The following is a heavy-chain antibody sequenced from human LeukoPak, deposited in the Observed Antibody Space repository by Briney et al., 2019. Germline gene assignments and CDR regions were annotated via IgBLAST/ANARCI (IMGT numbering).Heavy chain of an antibody. CDR3: AKSRGRTGLQQWLNIYYYYMDV. J-gene: IGHJ6*03. Sequence: GGSLRLSCAASGFTFSSYAMSWVRQAPGKGLEWVSAISGSGGSTYYVDSVKGRFTISRDNSKNTLYLQMNSLRAEDTAVYYCAKSRGRTGLQQWLNIYYYYMDVWGKGTTVTVSS. V-gene: IGHV3-23*01. D-gene: IGHD6-19*01. CDR1: GFTFSSYA. CDR2: ISGSGGST.